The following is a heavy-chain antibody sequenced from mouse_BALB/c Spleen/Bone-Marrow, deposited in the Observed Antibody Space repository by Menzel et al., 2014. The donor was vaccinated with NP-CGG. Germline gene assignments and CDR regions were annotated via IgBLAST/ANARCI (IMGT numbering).Heavy chain of an antibody. V-gene: IGHV2-6-5*01. CDR1: GFSLTDYG. J-gene: IGHJ4*01. Sequence: VQGVESGPGLVAPSQSLSITCTVPGFSLTDYGVTWIRQPPGKGLEWLGIIWGGGSTFYNSSLSSRLNVSTDNSKSQVFSKMNNLQADDAAMYFCARLSWIYATDYWGQGSPVTIAS. CDR3: ARLSWIYATDY. CDR2: IWGGGST. D-gene: IGHD3-3*01.